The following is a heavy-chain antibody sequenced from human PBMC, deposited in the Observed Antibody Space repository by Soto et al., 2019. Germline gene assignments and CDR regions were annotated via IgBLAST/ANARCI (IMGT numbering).Heavy chain of an antibody. CDR3: AKALSRYSSSWYVDY. CDR2: ISGSGGST. CDR1: GFTFSSYA. Sequence: PGGSLRLSCAASGFTFSSYAMSWVRQAPGKGLEWVSAISGSGGSTNYADSVKGRFTISRDNSKNTLYLQMNSLRAEDTAVYYCAKALSRYSSSWYVDYWGQGTLVTVSS. J-gene: IGHJ4*02. D-gene: IGHD6-13*01. V-gene: IGHV3-23*01.